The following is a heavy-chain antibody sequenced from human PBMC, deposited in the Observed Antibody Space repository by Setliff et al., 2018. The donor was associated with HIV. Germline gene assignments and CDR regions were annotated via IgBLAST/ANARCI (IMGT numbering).Heavy chain of an antibody. D-gene: IGHD3-10*01. Sequence: KPSETLSLTCSVSGDSFSIHYWNWIRQPAGKGLEWIGRIYSSGATSYNPPLRSRVTMSVDTSKNQLSLTLDSMTAADTAVYYCAKDRGYYFDLWGRGILVTVSS. CDR2: IYSSGAT. CDR1: GDSFSIHY. V-gene: IGHV4-4*07. J-gene: IGHJ2*01. CDR3: AKDRGYYFDL.